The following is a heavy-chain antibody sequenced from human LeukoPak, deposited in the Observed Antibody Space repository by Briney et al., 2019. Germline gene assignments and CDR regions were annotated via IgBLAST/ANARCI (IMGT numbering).Heavy chain of an antibody. D-gene: IGHD2/OR15-2a*01. V-gene: IGHV3-11*05. CDR1: GFTFSDYY. CDR3: ARVRVSSYYGMDI. Sequence: PGGSLRLSCAASGFTFSDYYMSWIRQAPGKGLEWVSYISSSTSYTTYADSVKGRFTISRDNGKNSLYLQMNSLRAEDTAVYYCARVRVSSYYGMDIWGQGTTVTVSS. CDR2: ISSSTSYT. J-gene: IGHJ6*02.